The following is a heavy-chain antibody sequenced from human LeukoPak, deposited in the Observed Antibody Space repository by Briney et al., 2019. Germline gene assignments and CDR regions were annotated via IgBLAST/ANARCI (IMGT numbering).Heavy chain of an antibody. D-gene: IGHD2-15*01. V-gene: IGHV4-39*01. CDR3: ARINPTVAATPLGWFDP. CDR1: GGSISSSSYY. CDR2: IYYSGST. Sequence: PSETLSLTCTVSGGSISSSSYYWGWIRQPPGKGLEWIGSIYYSGSTYYNPSLKSRVTISVDTSKNQFSLKLSSVTAADTAVYYCARINPTVAATPLGWFDPWGQGTLVTVSS. J-gene: IGHJ5*02.